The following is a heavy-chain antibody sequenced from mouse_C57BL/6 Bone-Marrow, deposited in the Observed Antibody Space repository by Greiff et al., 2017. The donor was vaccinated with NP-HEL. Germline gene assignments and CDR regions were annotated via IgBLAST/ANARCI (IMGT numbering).Heavy chain of an antibody. D-gene: IGHD1-1*01. V-gene: IGHV1-81*01. J-gene: IGHJ3*01. CDR1: GYTFTSYG. CDR3: ARDYGSSCVAWFAY. Sequence: VQLQQSGAELARPGASVTLSCKASGYTFTSYGISWVKQRTGQGLEWIGEIYPRSGNTYYNEKFKGKATLTADKSSSTAYMELRSLTSEDSAVFFCARDYGSSCVAWFAYWGQGTLVTVSA. CDR2: IYPRSGNT.